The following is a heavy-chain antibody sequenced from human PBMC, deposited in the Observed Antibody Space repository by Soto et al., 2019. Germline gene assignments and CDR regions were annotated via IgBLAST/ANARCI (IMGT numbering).Heavy chain of an antibody. CDR3: ARGTVRPGIAAPVTVGP. V-gene: IGHV4-31*03. CDR1: GGSISSGGYY. D-gene: IGHD6-13*01. CDR2: IYYSGST. J-gene: IGHJ5*02. Sequence: SETLSLTCTVSGGSISSGGYYWSWIRQHPGKGLEWIGYIYYSGSTYYNPSLKSRVTISVDTSKNQFSLKLSSVTAADTAVYYCARGTVRPGIAAPVTVGPWGQGTLVTVSS.